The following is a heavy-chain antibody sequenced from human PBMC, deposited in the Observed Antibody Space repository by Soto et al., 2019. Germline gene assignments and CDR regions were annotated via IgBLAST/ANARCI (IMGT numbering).Heavy chain of an antibody. V-gene: IGHV3-15*01. CDR1: GVTFSNAW. CDR2: IKGEADGGTT. Sequence: GGSLRLSCAASGVTFSNAWMSWVSQCPGKGLEWVGRIKGEADGGTTDYAAPVKGRISISRDHSKDTLYLQMNSLKTEDTAVYYCSTGLSNGYYNFDYWGQGT. J-gene: IGHJ4*02. CDR3: STGLSNGYYNFDY. D-gene: IGHD3-22*01.